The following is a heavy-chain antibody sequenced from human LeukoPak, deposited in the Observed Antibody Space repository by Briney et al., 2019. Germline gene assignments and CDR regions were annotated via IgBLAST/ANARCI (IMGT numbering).Heavy chain of an antibody. J-gene: IGHJ5*02. V-gene: IGHV1-58*02. Sequence: SVKVSCKASGFTFTSSAMQWVRQARGQRLEWIGWIVVGSGNTNYAQKFQERVTITRDVSTSTAYMELSSLRSEDTAVYYCAADGHYYDSSGYYYAPWGQGTLVTVSS. CDR1: GFTFTSSA. CDR2: IVVGSGNT. D-gene: IGHD3-22*01. CDR3: AADGHYYDSSGYYYAP.